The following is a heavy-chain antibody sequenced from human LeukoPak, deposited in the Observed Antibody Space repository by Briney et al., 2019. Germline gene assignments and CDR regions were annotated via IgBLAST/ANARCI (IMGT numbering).Heavy chain of an antibody. D-gene: IGHD6-19*01. Sequence: SETLSLTCTVSGGSISSSSYYWGWLRPPPGKGLEWGGSIYYSGSTYYDPSLNSRLTISVDTSKNQFSLQLSSVTAADTAVYYCARPRIAVAGTGWFDRWGQGTLVTVSS. V-gene: IGHV4-39*01. CDR2: IYYSGST. CDR3: ARPRIAVAGTGWFDR. J-gene: IGHJ5*02. CDR1: GGSISSSSYY.